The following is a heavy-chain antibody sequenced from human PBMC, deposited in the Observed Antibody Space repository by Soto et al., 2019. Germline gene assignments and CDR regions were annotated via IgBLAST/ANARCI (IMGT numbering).Heavy chain of an antibody. CDR1: GFTFSSYG. Sequence: PGGSLRLSCAASGFTFSSYGMHWVRQAPGKGLEWVAVIWYDGSNKYYADSVKGRFTISRDNSKNTLYLQMNSLRAEDTAVYYCARDLVVVPAAPPPYYYGMDVWGQGTMVTVSS. CDR3: ARDLVVVPAAPPPYYYGMDV. D-gene: IGHD2-2*01. J-gene: IGHJ6*02. V-gene: IGHV3-33*01. CDR2: IWYDGSNK.